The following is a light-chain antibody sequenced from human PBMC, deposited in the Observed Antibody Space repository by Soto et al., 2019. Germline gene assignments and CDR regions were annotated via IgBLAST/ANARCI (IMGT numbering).Light chain of an antibody. V-gene: IGKV1-27*01. J-gene: IGKJ4*01. CDR1: QAISNY. CDR3: QKFNAVPT. CDR2: AAS. Sequence: DIQMTQSPSSLSASVGDRVTITCRASQAISNYLAWYQQKPGKVPTLLISAASTLQSGVPSRFSGSGSGTDFTLTISSLQPEDVATYYCQKFNAVPTFGGGTKV.